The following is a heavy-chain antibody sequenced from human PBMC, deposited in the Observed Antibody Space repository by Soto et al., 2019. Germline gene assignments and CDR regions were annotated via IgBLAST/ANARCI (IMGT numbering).Heavy chain of an antibody. CDR2: ISSNGGST. Sequence: PGGSLRLSCAASGFTFISYAMHWVLQAPWKGLEYVSAISSNGGSTYYANSVKGRFTISRDNSKNTLYLQMNSLRAEDTAVYYCHGYGYWGQGTLVTVSS. D-gene: IGHD5-12*01. J-gene: IGHJ4*02. CDR1: GFTFISYA. V-gene: IGHV3-64*01. CDR3: HGYGY.